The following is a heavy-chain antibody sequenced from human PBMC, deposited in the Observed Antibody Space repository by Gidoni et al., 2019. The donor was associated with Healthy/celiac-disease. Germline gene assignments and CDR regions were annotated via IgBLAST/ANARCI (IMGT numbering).Heavy chain of an antibody. Sequence: EVQLVASGVGLVQPGGSLRLSCAASGFTFSSYSMNWVRQAPGKGLEWVSYISSSSSTIYYADSVKGRFTISRDNAKNSMYLQMNSLRAEDTAVYYCARVTTSYYYYYYYMDVWGKGTTVTVSS. D-gene: IGHD4-4*01. J-gene: IGHJ6*03. CDR1: GFTFSSYS. CDR2: ISSSSSTI. CDR3: ARVTTSYYYYYYYMDV. V-gene: IGHV3-48*01.